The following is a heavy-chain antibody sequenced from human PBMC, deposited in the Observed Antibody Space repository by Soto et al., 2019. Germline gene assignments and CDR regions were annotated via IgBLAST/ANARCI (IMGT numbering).Heavy chain of an antibody. CDR3: AREWVPAASPIDY. Sequence: ASVKVSCKASGYTFTGYYMHWVRQAPGQGLEWMGWINPNSGGTNYAQKFQGRVTMTRDTSISTAYMELSRLRSDDTAMYYCAREWVPAASPIDYWGQGTLVTVSS. J-gene: IGHJ4*02. D-gene: IGHD6-13*01. CDR1: GYTFTGYY. CDR2: INPNSGGT. V-gene: IGHV1-2*02.